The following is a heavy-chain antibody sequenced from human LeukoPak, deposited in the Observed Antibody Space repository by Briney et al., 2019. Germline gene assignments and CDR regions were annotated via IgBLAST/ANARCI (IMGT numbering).Heavy chain of an antibody. Sequence: GGSLRLSRAASGFTFSSYWMSWVRQAPGKGLEWVANIKQDGSEKYYVDSVKGRFTISRDNAKNSLYLQMNSLRAEDMALYYCAKGSYFDYWGQGTLVTVSS. V-gene: IGHV3-7*03. CDR3: AKGSYFDY. CDR1: GFTFSSYW. CDR2: IKQDGSEK. J-gene: IGHJ4*02.